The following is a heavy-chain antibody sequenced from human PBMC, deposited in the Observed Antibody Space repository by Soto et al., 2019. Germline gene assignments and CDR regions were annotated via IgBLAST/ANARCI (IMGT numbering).Heavy chain of an antibody. Sequence: QVQLQESGPGLVKPSETLSLTCTVSGGSITRGGYYWSWIRQHPGKGLEWIGYIYNSGTTYYNPSLKRRVTISVDTSKNQFSLKLTSATAADTAVYYCARAPAPWGQGTLVTVSS. CDR1: GGSITRGGYY. J-gene: IGHJ5*02. V-gene: IGHV4-31*03. CDR3: ARAPAP. CDR2: IYNSGTT.